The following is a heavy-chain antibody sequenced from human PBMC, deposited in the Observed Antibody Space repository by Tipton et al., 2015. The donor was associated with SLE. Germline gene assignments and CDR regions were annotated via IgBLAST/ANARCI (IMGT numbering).Heavy chain of an antibody. CDR3: AKGTGSSLGWNFDL. V-gene: IGHV3-23*01. Sequence: GSLRLSCAASGFTLSSNAMNWVRQAPGKGLEWVSCLSSSGGNTWYADSVKGRFTISRDNSKNTLYLQMNSLRAEDTAVYYCAKGTGSSLGWNFDLWGRGTLVAVSS. CDR2: LSSSGGNT. D-gene: IGHD2-8*02. CDR1: GFTLSSNA. J-gene: IGHJ2*01.